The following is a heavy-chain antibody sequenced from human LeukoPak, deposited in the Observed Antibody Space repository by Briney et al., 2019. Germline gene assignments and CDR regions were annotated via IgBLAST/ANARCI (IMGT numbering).Heavy chain of an antibody. Sequence: PGGSLRLSCAASGFTFSSYWMHWVRQAPGKGLVWVARINSGGSSTNYADSVKGRFTNSRDNAKNTLYLQMNSLRDEDTAVYYCATGGRYWSSTSGRILYYYYGMDVWGQGTRVTVS. CDR3: ATGGRYWSSTSGRILYYYYGMDV. CDR1: GFTFSSYW. J-gene: IGHJ6*02. V-gene: IGHV3-74*01. D-gene: IGHD2-2*01. CDR2: INSGGSST.